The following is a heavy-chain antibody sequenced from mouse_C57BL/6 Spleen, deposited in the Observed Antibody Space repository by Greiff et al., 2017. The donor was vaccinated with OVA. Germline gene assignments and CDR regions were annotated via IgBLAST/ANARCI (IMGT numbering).Heavy chain of an antibody. Sequence: EVQLQESGPELVKPGASVKMSCKASGYTFTDYNMHWVKQSHGTSLEWIGYINPNNGGTSYNQKFKGTATLTVNKSSSTAYMELRSLTSEDSAVYYCSREGDWFDYWGQGTTLTVSS. CDR3: SREGDWFDY. J-gene: IGHJ2*01. V-gene: IGHV1-22*01. D-gene: IGHD4-1*01. CDR2: INPNNGGT. CDR1: GYTFTDYN.